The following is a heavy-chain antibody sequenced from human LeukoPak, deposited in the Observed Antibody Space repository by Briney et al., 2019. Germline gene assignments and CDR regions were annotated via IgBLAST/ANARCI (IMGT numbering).Heavy chain of an antibody. Sequence: PGRSLRLSCTVSGFTFCDYSMNWVRQAPGKGLEWVAFIRSKAHGGTTEYAASVKGRFTFSRDDSRSVAYLQMNNLRTEDTAVYYCARDQVYYDFWSAYWGQGTLVTVSS. CDR2: IRSKAHGGTT. J-gene: IGHJ4*02. CDR1: GFTFCDYS. CDR3: ARDQVYYDFWSAY. V-gene: IGHV3-49*04. D-gene: IGHD3-3*01.